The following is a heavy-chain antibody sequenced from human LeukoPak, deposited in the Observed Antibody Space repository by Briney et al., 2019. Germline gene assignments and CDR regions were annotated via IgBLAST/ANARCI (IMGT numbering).Heavy chain of an antibody. Sequence: PGGSLRLSCVVSGIPFSDYYMNWIRQAPGKGLEWISYISSSSSYTGYADSVKGRFTISRDNAQNALFLQMNSLRVEDTAVYYCAAGTAADYWGQGTLVTVSS. D-gene: IGHD6-13*01. CDR2: ISSSSSYT. V-gene: IGHV3-11*03. J-gene: IGHJ4*02. CDR1: GIPFSDYY. CDR3: AAGTAADY.